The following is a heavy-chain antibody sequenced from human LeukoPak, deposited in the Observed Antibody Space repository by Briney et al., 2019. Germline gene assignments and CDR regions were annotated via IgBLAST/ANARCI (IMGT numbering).Heavy chain of an antibody. CDR2: ISSSSSTI. J-gene: IGHJ4*02. D-gene: IGHD5-12*01. CDR1: GFTFSRYS. Sequence: PGGSLRLSCAASGFTFSRYSMNWVRPAPGKGLEWVSYISSSSSTIYYADSVKGRFTISRDNAKNSLHLQINTLRAVDTAVYYCARGLIVATYYFDYWGQGSLVTVSS. V-gene: IGHV3-48*01. CDR3: ARGLIVATYYFDY.